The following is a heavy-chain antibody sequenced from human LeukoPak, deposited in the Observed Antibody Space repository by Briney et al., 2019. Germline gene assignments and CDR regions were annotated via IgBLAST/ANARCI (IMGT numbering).Heavy chain of an antibody. D-gene: IGHD6-6*01. CDR1: GFTFRDYN. V-gene: IGHV3-49*03. J-gene: IGHJ4*02. Sequence: GGSLRLSCTASGFTFRDYNIDWFRQAPGRGLEWVGFIRSKADGGTTEYAASVKGRFTISRDDSKNVAYLQINNLRAEDTALYYCARDDRPSGHDFDYWGQGTLVTVSS. CDR2: IRSKADGGTT. CDR3: ARDDRPSGHDFDY.